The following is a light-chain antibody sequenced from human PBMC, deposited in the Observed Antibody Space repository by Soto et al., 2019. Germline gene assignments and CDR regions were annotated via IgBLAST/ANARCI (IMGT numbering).Light chain of an antibody. J-gene: IGKJ3*01. CDR3: QQLNSYPLT. CDR2: AAS. Sequence: DIQLTQSPSFLSASVGDRVTITCRASQGISSYLAWYQQKPGKAHKLLIYAASTLQSGVPSRFSGSGSWTEXPLXXSSLQPEDFANXYXQQLNSYPLTFGPGTKVDIK. V-gene: IGKV1-9*01. CDR1: QGISSY.